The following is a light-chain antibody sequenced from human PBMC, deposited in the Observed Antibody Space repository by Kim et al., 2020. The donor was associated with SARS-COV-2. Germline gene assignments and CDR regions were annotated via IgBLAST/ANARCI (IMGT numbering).Light chain of an antibody. Sequence: GKTGNISGPGSSGSMASNYVQWCQQRPGSAPTTVIYEANQRPSGVPDRFSGSIDSSSNSASLTISGLKTEDEADYYCQSYDSSNWVFGGGTQLTVL. J-gene: IGLJ3*02. CDR2: EAN. CDR1: SGSMASNY. CDR3: QSYDSSNWV. V-gene: IGLV6-57*02.